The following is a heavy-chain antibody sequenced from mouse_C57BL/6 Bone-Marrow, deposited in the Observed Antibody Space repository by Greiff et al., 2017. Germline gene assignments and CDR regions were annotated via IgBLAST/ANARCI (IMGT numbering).Heavy chain of an antibody. V-gene: IGHV1-15*01. CDR3: TKITTVVANYAMDY. J-gene: IGHJ4*01. Sequence: QVQLQQSGAELVRPGASVTLSCKASGYTFTDYEMHWVKQTPVHGLEWIGAIDPETGGTAYNQKFKGKAILTADKSSSTAYMELRSLTSEDSAVYYCTKITTVVANYAMDYWGQGTSGTVSS. CDR2: IDPETGGT. D-gene: IGHD1-1*01. CDR1: GYTFTDYE.